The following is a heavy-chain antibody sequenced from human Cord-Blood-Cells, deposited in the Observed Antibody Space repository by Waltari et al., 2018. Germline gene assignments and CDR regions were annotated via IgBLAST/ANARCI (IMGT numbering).Heavy chain of an antibody. CDR1: GYSLSSGYY. CDR3: ARMGNTVTLSWFDP. Sequence: QVQLQESGPGLVTPSETLSLTCTVPGYSLSSGYYWGWIRKPPGKGLEWIGSIYHSGSTYYNPSLKSRVTISVDTSKNQFSLKLSSVTAADTAVYYCARMGNTVTLSWFDPWGQGTLVTVSS. D-gene: IGHD4-4*01. CDR2: IYHSGST. V-gene: IGHV4-38-2*02. J-gene: IGHJ5*02.